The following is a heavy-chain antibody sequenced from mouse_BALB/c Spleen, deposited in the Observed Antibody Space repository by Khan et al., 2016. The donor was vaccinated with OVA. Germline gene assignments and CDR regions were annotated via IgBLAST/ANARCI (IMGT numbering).Heavy chain of an antibody. CDR1: GYTFTNYG. D-gene: IGHD2-1*01. V-gene: IGHV9-3-1*01. CDR2: INTYTGEP. Sequence: QIQLVQSGPELKKPGETVKISCKASGYTFTNYGMNWVKQAPGKGLQWMGWINTYTGEPTSADDFKGRFAFSLETSASTAYLQINNLKNEDTATYYCARSNGNYWFAYWGQGTLVTVSA. J-gene: IGHJ3*01. CDR3: ARSNGNYWFAY.